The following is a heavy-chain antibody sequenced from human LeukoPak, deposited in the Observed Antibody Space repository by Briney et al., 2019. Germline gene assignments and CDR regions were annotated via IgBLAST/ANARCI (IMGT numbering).Heavy chain of an antibody. CDR2: ISGSGDRT. V-gene: IGHV3-23*01. Sequence: PGGSLRLSCAASGFTFSYYGMNWVRQAPGKGLEWVSGISGSGDRTYYEDSVKGRFTISRDNSKNTLYLQMNSLRAEDTAVYYCAKIPQREWELPRNYYYYYMDVWGKGTTVTVSS. J-gene: IGHJ6*03. D-gene: IGHD1-26*01. CDR1: GFTFSYYG. CDR3: AKIPQREWELPRNYYYYYMDV.